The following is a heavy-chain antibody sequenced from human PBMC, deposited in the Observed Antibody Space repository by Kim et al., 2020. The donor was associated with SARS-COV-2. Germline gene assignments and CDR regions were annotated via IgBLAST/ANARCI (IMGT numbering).Heavy chain of an antibody. CDR3: ARGLYYFDY. J-gene: IGHJ4*02. V-gene: IGHV3-53*01. Sequence: GSTSYADSVKSRCTISRDNSKNTLYRQMNSLRAEDTAVYYCARGLYYFDYWGQGTLVTVSS. CDR2: GST.